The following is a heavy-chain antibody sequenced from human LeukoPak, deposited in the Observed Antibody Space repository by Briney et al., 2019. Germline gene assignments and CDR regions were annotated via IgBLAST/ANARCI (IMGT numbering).Heavy chain of an antibody. CDR1: GGSISSYY. CDR3: ASTLAAAGTWWFDP. Sequence: PSETLSLTCTVSGGSISSYYWSWIRQPAGKGLEWIGRIYTSGSTNYSPSLKSRVTMSVDTSKNQFSLKLSSVTAADTAVYYCASTLAAAGTWWFDPWGQGTLVTVSS. D-gene: IGHD6-13*01. V-gene: IGHV4-4*07. J-gene: IGHJ5*02. CDR2: IYTSGST.